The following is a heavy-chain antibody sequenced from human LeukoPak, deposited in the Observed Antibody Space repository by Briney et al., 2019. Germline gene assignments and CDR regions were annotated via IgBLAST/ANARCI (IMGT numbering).Heavy chain of an antibody. J-gene: IGHJ6*03. CDR2: IIPIFGTA. V-gene: IGHV1-69*05. CDR3: ARSLVVPAAPHSSSTAQYYYYYMDV. CDR1: GGTFSSYA. D-gene: IGHD2-2*01. Sequence: ASVKVSYKASGGTFSSYAISWVRQAPGQGLEWMGGIIPIFGTANYAQKFQGRVTITTDESTSTAYMELSSLRSEDTAVYYCARSLVVPAAPHSSSTAQYYYYYMDVWGKGTTVTVSS.